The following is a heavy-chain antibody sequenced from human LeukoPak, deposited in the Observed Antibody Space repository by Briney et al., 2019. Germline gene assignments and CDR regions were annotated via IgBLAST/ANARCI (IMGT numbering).Heavy chain of an antibody. CDR2: ISYDGSKK. CDR1: GFTFSSYA. J-gene: IGHJ4*02. Sequence: PGGSLRLSCAASGFTFSSYAMSWVRQAPGKGLEWVAIISYDGSKKYYADSVKGRFTISRDNSKNTLYLQMNSLRAEDTAVYYCARGGIAAARDYFDYWGQGTLVTVSS. D-gene: IGHD6-13*01. CDR3: ARGGIAAARDYFDY. V-gene: IGHV3-30*04.